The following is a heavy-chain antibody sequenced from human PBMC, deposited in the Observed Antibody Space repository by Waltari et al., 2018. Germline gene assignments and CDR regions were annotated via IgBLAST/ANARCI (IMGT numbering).Heavy chain of an antibody. CDR2: IYYSGST. CDR1: GGSISSYY. Sequence: VQLQESGPGLVKPSETLSLTCTVSGGSISSYYWSWIRQPPGKGLEWIGYIYYSGSTNYNPSLKSRVTISVDTSKNQFSLKLSSVTAADTAVYYCASAYSSSSPYFDYWGQGTLVTVSS. J-gene: IGHJ4*02. V-gene: IGHV4-59*01. D-gene: IGHD6-6*01. CDR3: ASAYSSSSPYFDY.